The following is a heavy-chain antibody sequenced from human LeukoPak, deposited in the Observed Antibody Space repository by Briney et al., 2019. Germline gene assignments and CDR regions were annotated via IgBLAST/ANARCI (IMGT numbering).Heavy chain of an antibody. CDR2: VSTSGST. Sequence: SETLSLTCSVSGGSVSGYYWGWIRQPAGKGLEWIGRVSTSGSTNYNPSLKRRVTISLDNSKNQFSLTLTSVTAADTAIYVCARTVFGSTSPTRYYYYMDVWGKGATVTVSS. V-gene: IGHV4-4*07. CDR3: ARTVFGSTSPTRYYYYMDV. J-gene: IGHJ6*03. D-gene: IGHD2-2*01. CDR1: GGSVSGYY.